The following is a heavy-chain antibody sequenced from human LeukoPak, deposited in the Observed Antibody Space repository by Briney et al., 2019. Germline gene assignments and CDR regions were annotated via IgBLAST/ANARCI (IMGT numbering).Heavy chain of an antibody. CDR2: ISSSTSYI. J-gene: IGHJ6*03. Sequence: GGSLRLSCVASGFSFNTYTMKWVRQAPGKGLEWVSSISSSTSYIYYADSVKGRFTISRDNAKNLLYLQMSSLSVEDTAVYYCARSPRPLSGLVITHSPHYMDVWGKGTTVTVSS. CDR1: GFSFNTYT. D-gene: IGHD3/OR15-3a*01. V-gene: IGHV3-21*06. CDR3: ARSPRPLSGLVITHSPHYMDV.